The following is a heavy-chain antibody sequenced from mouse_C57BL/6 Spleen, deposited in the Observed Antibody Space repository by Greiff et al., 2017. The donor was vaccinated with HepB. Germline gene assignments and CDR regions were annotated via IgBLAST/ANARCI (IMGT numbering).Heavy chain of an antibody. CDR2: IYPGSGNT. J-gene: IGHJ4*01. CDR3: ARRAYYEAMDY. V-gene: IGHV1-76*01. CDR1: GYTFTDYY. D-gene: IGHD2-10*01. Sequence: QVQLKESGAELVRPGASVKLSCKASGYTFTDYYINWVKQRPGQGLEWIARIYPGSGNTYYNEKFKGKATLTAEKSSSTAYMQLSSLTSEDSAVYFCARRAYYEAMDYWGQGTSVTVSS.